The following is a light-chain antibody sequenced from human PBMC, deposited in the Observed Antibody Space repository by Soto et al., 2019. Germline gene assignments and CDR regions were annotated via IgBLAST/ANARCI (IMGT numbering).Light chain of an antibody. V-gene: IGKV3-20*01. CDR3: QQYHNTPIT. J-gene: IGKJ5*01. Sequence: EILLAQSPATLSLSPGERDTLSRSASQSVSSNYLAWYQQIPGQAPRLLIYGVSSRAAGIPDRFSGSGSGTDFTLTINRLEPEDFAVYYCQQYHNTPITFGQGTRLEIK. CDR1: QSVSSNY. CDR2: GVS.